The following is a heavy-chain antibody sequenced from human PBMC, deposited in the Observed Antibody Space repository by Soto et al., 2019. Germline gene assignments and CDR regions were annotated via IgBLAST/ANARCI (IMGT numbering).Heavy chain of an antibody. V-gene: IGHV3-48*02. J-gene: IGHJ2*01. CDR3: ARDWMSCSGGSCYSVWYFDL. CDR1: GFTFSRYG. CDR2: ISSSSSTI. Sequence: LRLSCAASGFTFSRYGMNWLRQAPGKGLEWVSYISSSSSTIYYADSVKGRFTISRDNAKNSLYLQMNSLRDEDTAVYYCARDWMSCSGGSCYSVWYFDLWGRGTLVTVSS. D-gene: IGHD2-15*01.